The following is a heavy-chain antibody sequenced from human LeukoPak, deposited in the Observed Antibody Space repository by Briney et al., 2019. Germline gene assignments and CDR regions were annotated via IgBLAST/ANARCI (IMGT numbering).Heavy chain of an antibody. CDR1: GFTFSSYA. D-gene: IGHD1-26*01. J-gene: IGHJ3*02. CDR3: AKDRRGGSYYAATLDI. V-gene: IGHV3-23*01. Sequence: GGSLRLSCAASGFTFSSYAMSWVRQAPGKGLEWVSGISDSGDITYYADSVKGRFTISRDNSKNTLYVQMSSLRVEDTAVYFCAKDRRGGSYYAATLDIWGPGTMVTVSS. CDR2: ISDSGDIT.